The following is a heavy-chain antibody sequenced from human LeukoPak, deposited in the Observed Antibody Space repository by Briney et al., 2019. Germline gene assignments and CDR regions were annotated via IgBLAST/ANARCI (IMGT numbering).Heavy chain of an antibody. Sequence: SGPTLVNPTQTLTLTCTFSGFSLSTSGMGVGWIRQPPRKALEWLALIYWNDEKRYSPSLKSRLSITKDTSKNQVVLTMTNMDPVDTATYYCAHRLSVLMADYLDNWGQGTLVTVSS. CDR1: GFSLSTSGMG. J-gene: IGHJ4*02. CDR3: AHRLSVLMADYLDN. V-gene: IGHV2-5*01. CDR2: IYWNDEK. D-gene: IGHD2-8*01.